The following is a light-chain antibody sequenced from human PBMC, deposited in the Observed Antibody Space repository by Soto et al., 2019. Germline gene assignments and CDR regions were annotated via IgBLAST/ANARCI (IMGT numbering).Light chain of an antibody. V-gene: IGKV3-15*01. CDR3: QQYNNWPPYT. J-gene: IGKJ2*01. Sequence: EIVMTQSPATLSVSPGERATLSCRASQSVSNNLAWYQQKPGQAPRLLIYGASTRAPGIPARFSGSGSGTEFTLTISSLQSEDFEVYYCQQYNNWPPYTFGEGTKLEIK. CDR2: GAS. CDR1: QSVSNN.